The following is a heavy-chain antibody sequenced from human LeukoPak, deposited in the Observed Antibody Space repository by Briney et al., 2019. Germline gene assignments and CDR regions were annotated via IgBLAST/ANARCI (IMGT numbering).Heavy chain of an antibody. CDR2: IIPIFGTA. J-gene: IGHJ4*02. Sequence: SVKVSCKASGGTFSSYAISWVRQAPGQGLEWVGGIIPIFGTANYAQKFQGRVTITADESTSTAYMELSSLRSEDTAVYYCARGLISGLLFGYFDYWGQGTLVTVSS. V-gene: IGHV1-69*13. CDR1: GGTFSSYA. D-gene: IGHD2-2*01. CDR3: ARGLISGLLFGYFDY.